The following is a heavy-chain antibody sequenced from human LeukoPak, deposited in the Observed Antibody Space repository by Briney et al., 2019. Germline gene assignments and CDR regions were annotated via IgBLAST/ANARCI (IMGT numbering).Heavy chain of an antibody. J-gene: IGHJ5*02. D-gene: IGHD3-16*01. V-gene: IGHV3-13*01. Sequence: GGSLRLSCAASGFPFTSYLMHWVRQSTGKGLEWVATLGAAGDTHYPGSVKGRFTISRETARRSLFLQMTSLRPGDSALYYCAISIAGSTRGIWFDPSGQGTLVTVSS. CDR1: GFPFTSYL. CDR2: LGAAGDT. CDR3: AISIAGSTRGIWFDP.